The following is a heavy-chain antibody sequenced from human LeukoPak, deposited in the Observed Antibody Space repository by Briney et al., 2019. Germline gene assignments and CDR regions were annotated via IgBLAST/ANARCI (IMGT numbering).Heavy chain of an antibody. CDR3: IPYDSSGYYPQNFDY. Sequence: TGGSLRLSCAASGFTLSSYAMHWVRQAPGKGLEWVAVISYGGSNKYYADSVKGRFTISRDNSKNTLYLQMNSLRAEDTAVYYCIPYDSSGYYPQNFDYWGQGTLVTVSS. J-gene: IGHJ4*02. D-gene: IGHD3-22*01. V-gene: IGHV3-30*01. CDR1: GFTLSSYA. CDR2: ISYGGSNK.